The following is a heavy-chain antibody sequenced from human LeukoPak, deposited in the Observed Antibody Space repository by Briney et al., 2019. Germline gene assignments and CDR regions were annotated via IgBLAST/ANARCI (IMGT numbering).Heavy chain of an antibody. Sequence: ASVKVSCKASGYTFTGYYMPWVRQAPGQGLEWMGWINPNSGGTNYAQKFQGWVTMTRDTSISTAYMELSRLRSDDTAVYYCARGVGGSYIDVHEDYFDYWGQGTLVTVSS. J-gene: IGHJ4*02. D-gene: IGHD2-15*01. CDR2: INPNSGGT. V-gene: IGHV1-2*04. CDR1: GYTFTGYY. CDR3: ARGVGGSYIDVHEDYFDY.